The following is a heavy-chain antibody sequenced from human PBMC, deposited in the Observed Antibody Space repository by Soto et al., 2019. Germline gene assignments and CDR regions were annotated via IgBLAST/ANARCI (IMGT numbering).Heavy chain of an antibody. CDR2: ISGSGGST. CDR1: GFTFSRYV. CDR3: AKDGDV. J-gene: IGHJ6*04. Sequence: GWSLRLSCAASGFTFSRYVMTWVRQAPGKGLEWVSGISGSGGSTYYADSVKGRFTISRDNSKNTLYLQMNCLRAEDTAVYYCAKDGDVWGKGTTVTVSS. V-gene: IGHV3-23*01.